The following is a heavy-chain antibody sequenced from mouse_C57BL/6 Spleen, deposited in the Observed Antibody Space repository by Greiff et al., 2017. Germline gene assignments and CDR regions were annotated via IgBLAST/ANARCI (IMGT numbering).Heavy chain of an antibody. V-gene: IGHV1-26*01. CDR2: INPNNGGT. J-gene: IGHJ3*01. Sequence: VQLQQSGPELVKPGASVKISCKASGYTFTDYYMNWVKQSHGKSLEWIGDINPNNGGTSYNQQFKGKATLTVDKSSSTAYMELRSLTSEDSAVYYCERSRVLRGLFAYWGQGTLVTVSA. CDR3: ERSRVLRGLFAY. D-gene: IGHD1-1*01. CDR1: GYTFTDYY.